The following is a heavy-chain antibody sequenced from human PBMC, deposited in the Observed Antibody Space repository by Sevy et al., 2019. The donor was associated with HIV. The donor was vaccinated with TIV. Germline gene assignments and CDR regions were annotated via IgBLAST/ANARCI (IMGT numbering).Heavy chain of an antibody. Sequence: GGSLRLSCAASGFTFSSYSMNWVRQAPGKGLEWVSSISSSSIYIYYADSVKGRFTISRDNAKNSLYLQMNSLRAEDTAVYYCARDPGFYCSGGSCYPRYYFDYWGQGTLVSVSS. V-gene: IGHV3-21*01. CDR3: ARDPGFYCSGGSCYPRYYFDY. CDR2: ISSSSIYI. D-gene: IGHD2-15*01. J-gene: IGHJ4*02. CDR1: GFTFSSYS.